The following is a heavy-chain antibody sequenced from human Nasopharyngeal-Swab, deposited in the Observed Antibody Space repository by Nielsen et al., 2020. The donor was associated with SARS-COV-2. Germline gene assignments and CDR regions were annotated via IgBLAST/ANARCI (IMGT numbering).Heavy chain of an antibody. CDR3: AKDPFYDFWSGYYFDY. D-gene: IGHD3-3*01. CDR2: ISGSGGST. J-gene: IGHJ4*02. Sequence: WIRQPLGKGLEWVSAISGSGGSTYYADSVKGRFTISRDNSKNTLYLQMNSLRAEDTAVYYCAKDPFYDFWSGYYFDYWGQGTLVTVSS. V-gene: IGHV3-23*01.